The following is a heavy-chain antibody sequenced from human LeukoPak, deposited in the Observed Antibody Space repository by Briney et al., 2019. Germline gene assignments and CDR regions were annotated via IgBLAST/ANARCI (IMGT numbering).Heavy chain of an antibody. D-gene: IGHD3-3*01. CDR3: ARDGAFGVVTT. V-gene: IGHV4-30-2*01. CDR1: GGSISSGGYS. Sequence: SETLSLTCAVSGGSISSGGYSWSWIRQPPGKGLEWIGYIYHSGSTYYNPSPKSRVTISVDRSKNQFSLKLSSVTAADTAVYYCARDGAFGVVTTWGQGTLVTVSS. CDR2: IYHSGST. J-gene: IGHJ5*02.